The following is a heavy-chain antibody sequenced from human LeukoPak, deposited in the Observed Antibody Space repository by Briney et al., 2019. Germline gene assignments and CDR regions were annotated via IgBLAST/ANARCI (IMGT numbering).Heavy chain of an antibody. V-gene: IGHV1-18*01. D-gene: IGHD5-18*01. J-gene: IGHJ4*02. Sequence: GASVKVSCKASGHTFTSYGISWVRQAPGQGLEWMGWISAYNGNTNYAQKLQGRVTMTTDTSTSTAYMELRSLRSDDTAVYYCARELTVSVRGYSYGFYFDYWGQGTLVTVSS. CDR2: ISAYNGNT. CDR1: GHTFTSYG. CDR3: ARELTVSVRGYSYGFYFDY.